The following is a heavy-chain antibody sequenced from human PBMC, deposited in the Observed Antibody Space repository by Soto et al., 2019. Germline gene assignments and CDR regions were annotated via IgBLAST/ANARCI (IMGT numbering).Heavy chain of an antibody. CDR1: GFSLSNARMG. Sequence: SGPTLVNPTETLTLTCTVSGFSLSNARMGVSWIRQPPGKALECLAHIFSNDEKSYSTSLKSRLTISKDTSKSQVVLTMTNMDTVDTATYYCARSLDGYHFQFAYRAQGTYVTVSS. D-gene: IGHD5-12*01. V-gene: IGHV2-26*01. J-gene: IGHJ4*02. CDR2: IFSNDEK. CDR3: ARSLDGYHFQFAY.